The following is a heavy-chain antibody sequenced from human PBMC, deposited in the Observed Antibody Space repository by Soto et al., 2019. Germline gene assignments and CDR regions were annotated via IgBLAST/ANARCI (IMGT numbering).Heavy chain of an antibody. CDR1: GYTFTGYY. CDR3: ARDLLRLGELSLSTYYYYYGMDV. CDR2: INPNSGGT. J-gene: IGHJ6*02. Sequence: GASVKVSCKASGYTFTGYYMHWVRQAPGQGLEWMGWINPNSGGTNYAQKFQGRVTMTRDTSISTAYMELSRLRSDDTAVYYCARDLLRLGELSLSTYYYYYGMDVWGQGTTVTVSS. D-gene: IGHD3-16*02. V-gene: IGHV1-2*02.